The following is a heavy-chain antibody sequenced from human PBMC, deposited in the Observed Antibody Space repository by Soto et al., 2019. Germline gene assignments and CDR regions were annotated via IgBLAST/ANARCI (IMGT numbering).Heavy chain of an antibody. CDR2: IYYSETT. D-gene: IGHD4-17*01. CDR3: AREDTTVTSIDI. V-gene: IGHV4-30-4*01. CDR1: GGSVSCGDYY. J-gene: IGHJ4*02. Sequence: SETLSLTXSVSGGSVSCGDYYWNWIRQPPGKGLEWIGYIYYSETTHYNPSLKSRITLSVDTSKNQFSLNLSSVTAADTAVYYCAREDTTVTSIDIWGQGTLVTVSS.